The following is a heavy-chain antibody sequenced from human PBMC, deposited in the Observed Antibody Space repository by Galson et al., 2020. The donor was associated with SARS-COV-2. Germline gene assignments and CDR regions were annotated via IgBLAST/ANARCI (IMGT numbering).Heavy chain of an antibody. CDR1: GFTFSSYS. Sequence: GESLKISCAASGFTFSSYSMNWVRQAPGKGLEWVSYISSSSTTIYYADSVKGRFTISRDNAKNSLYLQMNSLRDEDTAVYYCARGWGCTGGSCYSDHWGHGTLVTVSS. D-gene: IGHD2-15*01. CDR3: ARGWGCTGGSCYSDH. V-gene: IGHV3-48*02. J-gene: IGHJ4*01. CDR2: ISSSSTTI.